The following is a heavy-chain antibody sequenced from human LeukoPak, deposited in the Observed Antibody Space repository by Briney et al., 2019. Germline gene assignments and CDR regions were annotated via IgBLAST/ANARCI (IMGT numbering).Heavy chain of an antibody. J-gene: IGHJ4*02. CDR1: GYTFTSYY. V-gene: IGHV1-46*01. D-gene: IGHD2-2*01. CDR2: INPSGGST. Sequence: ASVNVSCKASGYTFTSYYMHWVRQAPGQGLEWMGIINPSGGSTSYAQKFQGRVTMTRDTSTSTVYMELSSLRSEDTAVYYCARDGYSSTSLEYYFDYWGQGTLVTVSS. CDR3: ARDGYSSTSLEYYFDY.